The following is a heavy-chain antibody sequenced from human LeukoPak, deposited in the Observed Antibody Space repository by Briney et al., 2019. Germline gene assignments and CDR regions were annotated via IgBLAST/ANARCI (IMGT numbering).Heavy chain of an antibody. CDR3: AKGIYSSGWSYFDY. CDR1: GFTFSNSA. J-gene: IGHJ4*01. V-gene: IGHV3-23*01. Sequence: GGSLRLSCAASGFTFSNSAMSWVRQAPGKGLEWGSTLRGSGITTYYADSVKGRFTISRDNSKNTLCLQMNSLRAEDTAVYYCAKGIYSSGWSYFDYWGPGTLVTVSS. D-gene: IGHD6-19*01. CDR2: LRGSGITT.